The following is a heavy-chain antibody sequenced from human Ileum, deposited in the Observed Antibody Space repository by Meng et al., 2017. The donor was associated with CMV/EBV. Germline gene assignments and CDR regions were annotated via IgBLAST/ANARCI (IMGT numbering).Heavy chain of an antibody. CDR2: VHFTGGI. D-gene: IGHD3-10*01. CDR1: GVSTSNYY. CDR3: ARAAARGVPVDY. V-gene: IGHV4-4*07. Sequence: QVQLQEAGPRLVKPSETLSLTCTVSGVSTSNYYWPWIRQSAVKGLEFIGRVHFTGGIDYNPSLMSRVTMSVDTSRNQLSLNVKSVTAADTAVYYCARAAARGVPVDYWGQGILVTVSS. J-gene: IGHJ4*02.